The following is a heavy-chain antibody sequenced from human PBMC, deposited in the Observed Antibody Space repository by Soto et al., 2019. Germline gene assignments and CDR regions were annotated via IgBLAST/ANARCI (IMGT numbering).Heavy chain of an antibody. CDR1: GYTFTNYG. CDR2: ISAYNGNT. V-gene: IGHV1-18*01. D-gene: IGHD3-22*01. Sequence: QVQLVQSGPEVKKPGASVKVSCKASGYTFTNYGINWVRQAPGQGLEWMGWISAYNGNTNNAQNLQGRVTMTTNTPTNTGNKKLRSMRSDDTAVYYCARRDSSGYYSSGLDVWGQGTPVTVSS. J-gene: IGHJ6*02. CDR3: ARRDSSGYYSSGLDV.